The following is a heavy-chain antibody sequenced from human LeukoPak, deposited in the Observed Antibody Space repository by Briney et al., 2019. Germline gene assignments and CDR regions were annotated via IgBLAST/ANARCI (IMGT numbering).Heavy chain of an antibody. D-gene: IGHD1-26*01. CDR2: ISGSGTTI. CDR3: VTERRRGGSSHFDY. J-gene: IGHJ4*02. CDR1: EFTFTSDG. Sequence: PAGGSLRLSCVASEFTFTSDGMNWVRQAPGKGLEWVSHISGSGTTIYYTDSVKGRFTISRDDAKNSLYLQMNSLRGEDTAVYYCVTERRRGGSSHFDYWGQGTLVTVSS. V-gene: IGHV3-48*03.